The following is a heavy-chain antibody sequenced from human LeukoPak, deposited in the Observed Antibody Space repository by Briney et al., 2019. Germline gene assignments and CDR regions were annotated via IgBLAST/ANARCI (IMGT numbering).Heavy chain of an antibody. V-gene: IGHV1-2*02. CDR3: ATLGATSFDE. D-gene: IGHD1-26*01. CDR1: GYTFTDYY. CDR2: IVPHSGGT. J-gene: IGHJ4*02. Sequence: ASVKVSCKTSGYTFTDYYIHWVQQAPGQGLEWMGWIVPHSGGTKYAQKFQSSVTMTRDTSISTAYRELSRLRYDDTSVYYCATLGATSFDEWAQGALVPVSS.